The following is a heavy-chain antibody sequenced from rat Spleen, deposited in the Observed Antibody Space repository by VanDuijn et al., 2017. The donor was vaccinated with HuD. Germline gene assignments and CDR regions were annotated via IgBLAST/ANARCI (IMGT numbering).Heavy chain of an antibody. CDR2: LNNAGNT. V-gene: IGHV3-3*01. Sequence: EVQLQESGPGLVKPSQSLSLTCSVTFYSITSSYKWTWIRQFPGNKLEWMGYLNNAGNTNYNPSLKSRITITRDTSKNQFFLQVNSVSSEDTATDYCGRSMYTTDVIDACGQGASVTVSS. D-gene: IGHD1-6*01. CDR1: FYSITSSYK. J-gene: IGHJ4*01. CDR3: GRSMYTTDVIDA.